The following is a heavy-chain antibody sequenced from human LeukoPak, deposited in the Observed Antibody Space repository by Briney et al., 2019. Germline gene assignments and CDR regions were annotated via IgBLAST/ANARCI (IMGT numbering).Heavy chain of an antibody. D-gene: IGHD2-15*01. V-gene: IGHV4-59*08. Sequence: SETLSLTCTVSGVAISSYYWSWIRQPPGKGPEWIGYIYYGGSTKYNPSLKSRVTISVDTSKNQFSLKLSSVTAADTAVYYCARSGYCSGGSCYTLDHWGQGTLVTVSS. J-gene: IGHJ4*02. CDR1: GVAISSYY. CDR2: IYYGGST. CDR3: ARSGYCSGGSCYTLDH.